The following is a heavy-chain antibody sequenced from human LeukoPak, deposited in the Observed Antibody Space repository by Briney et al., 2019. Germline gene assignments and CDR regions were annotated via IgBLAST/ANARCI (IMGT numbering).Heavy chain of an antibody. Sequence: GGSLRLSCAASGFTFSSYSMNWVRQAPGKGLEWVSYISSSSSTIYYADSVKGRFIISRDNAKKSLYLHMNSLRDEDTAVYYCARDGGYCSSTNCHLDYWGQGTLVTVSS. CDR2: ISSSSSTI. J-gene: IGHJ4*02. CDR1: GFTFSSYS. D-gene: IGHD2-2*01. V-gene: IGHV3-48*02. CDR3: ARDGGYCSSTNCHLDY.